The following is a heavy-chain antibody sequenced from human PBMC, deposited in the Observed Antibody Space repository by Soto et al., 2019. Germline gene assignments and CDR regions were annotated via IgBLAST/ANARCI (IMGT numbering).Heavy chain of an antibody. D-gene: IGHD3-22*01. V-gene: IGHV3-53*01. CDR1: GFTVSSNY. J-gene: IGHJ1*01. CDR2: IYSGGST. Sequence: EVQLVESGGGLIQPGGSLRLSCAASGFTVSSNYMSWVRQAPGKGLEWVSVIYSGGSTYYADSVKGRFTISRDNSKNTLYRQMNSVRAEDTAVYYCARDRVESGYPEYFQHWGQGTLVTVSS. CDR3: ARDRVESGYPEYFQH.